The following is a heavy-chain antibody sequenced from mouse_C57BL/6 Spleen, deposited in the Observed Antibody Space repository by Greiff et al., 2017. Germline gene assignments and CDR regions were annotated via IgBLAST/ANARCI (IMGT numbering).Heavy chain of an antibody. CDR3: APRVISTVVAPLFDY. Sequence: VQLKESGAELVKPGASVKLSCTASGFNINDYYMHWVKQRTEQGLEWIGRIDPKDGETKYAPKFQGKATITADTSSNTAYLQLSSLTSEDTAVYYGAPRVISTVVAPLFDYWGQGTTLTVSS. CDR2: IDPKDGET. D-gene: IGHD1-1*01. J-gene: IGHJ2*01. V-gene: IGHV14-2*01. CDR1: GFNINDYY.